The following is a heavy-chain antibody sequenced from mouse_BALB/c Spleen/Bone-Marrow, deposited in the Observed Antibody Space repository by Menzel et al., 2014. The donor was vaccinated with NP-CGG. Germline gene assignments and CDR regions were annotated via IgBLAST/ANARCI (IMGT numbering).Heavy chain of an antibody. J-gene: IGHJ2*01. V-gene: IGHV14-3*02. D-gene: IGHD1-2*01. Sequence: EVKLVESGAELVKPGASVKLSCTASGFNIKDTYMHWVKQRPEQGLEWIGRIDPASGNTKYDPKFQGKATITADTSSNTAYLQLSSLTSEDTAVYYCARTAPENFDYWGQGTTLTVSS. CDR2: IDPASGNT. CDR3: ARTAPENFDY. CDR1: GFNIKDTY.